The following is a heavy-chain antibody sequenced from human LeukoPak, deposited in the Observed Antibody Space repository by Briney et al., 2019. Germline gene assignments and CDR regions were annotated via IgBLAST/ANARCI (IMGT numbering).Heavy chain of an antibody. D-gene: IGHD2-2*01. V-gene: IGHV4-59*01. Sequence: SETLSLTCTVSGGSISSYYWSWIRQPPGKGLEWIGYIYYSGSTNYNPSLKSRVTISVDTSENQFSLKLSSVTAADTAVYYCARVPRTHYYYYMDVWGKGTTVTVSS. CDR1: GGSISSYY. CDR3: ARVPRTHYYYYMDV. CDR2: IYYSGST. J-gene: IGHJ6*03.